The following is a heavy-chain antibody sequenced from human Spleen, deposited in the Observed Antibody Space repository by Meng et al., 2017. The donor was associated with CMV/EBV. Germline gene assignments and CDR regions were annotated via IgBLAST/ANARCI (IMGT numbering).Heavy chain of an antibody. V-gene: IGHV1-8*03. D-gene: IGHD6-13*01. J-gene: IGHJ5*02. Sequence: ASVKVSCKASGYTFTSYDINWVRQATGQGLEWMGWMNPNSGNTGYAQKFQGRVTITRNTSISTAYMELSSLRSEDTAVYYCARGGYSSNWYRYWWFDPWGQGTLVTVSS. CDR1: GYTFTSYD. CDR2: MNPNSGNT. CDR3: ARGGYSSNWYRYWWFDP.